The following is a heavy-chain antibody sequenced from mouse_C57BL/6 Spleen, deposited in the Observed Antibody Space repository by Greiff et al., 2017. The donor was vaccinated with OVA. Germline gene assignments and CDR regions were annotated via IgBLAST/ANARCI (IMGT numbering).Heavy chain of an antibody. Sequence: QVTLKESGPGILQSSQTLSLTCSLSWFSLSTSGMGVSWIRQPSGKGLEWLAHIYWDDDKRYNPSLKSRLTISKDTSRNQVFLKITSVDTADTATYYCARSGGSSRPYAMDYWGQGTSVTVSS. D-gene: IGHD1-1*01. J-gene: IGHJ4*01. CDR3: ARSGGSSRPYAMDY. CDR2: IYWDDDK. V-gene: IGHV8-12*01. CDR1: WFSLSTSGMG.